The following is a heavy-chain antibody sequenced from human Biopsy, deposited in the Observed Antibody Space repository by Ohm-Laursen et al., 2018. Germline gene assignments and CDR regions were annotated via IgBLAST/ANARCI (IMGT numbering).Heavy chain of an antibody. J-gene: IGHJ3*02. CDR1: GGSISSGGSY. D-gene: IGHD3-22*01. CDR2: VYYSGST. CDR3: GRREVVITHDAFDT. V-gene: IGHV4-61*08. Sequence: GTLSLTCTVSGGSISSGGSYWTWIRQPPGKGLEWIGDVYYSGSTNRNPSLKSRVTILVDTSKNQFSLKLNSVTAADTAVYYCGRREVVITHDAFDTWGQGTMVTVSS.